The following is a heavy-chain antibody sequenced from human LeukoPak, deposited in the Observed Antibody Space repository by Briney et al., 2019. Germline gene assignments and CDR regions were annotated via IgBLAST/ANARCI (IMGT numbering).Heavy chain of an antibody. J-gene: IGHJ4*02. V-gene: IGHV4-4*07. Sequence: PSETLSLTCTVSGGSISSYYWSWIRQPAGKGLEWIGRIYYSGSTNYNPSLKSRVTISVDTSKNQFSLKLSSVTAADTAVYYCASSDSSSWYPFDYWGQGTLVTVSS. CDR3: ASSDSSSWYPFDY. CDR1: GGSISSYY. CDR2: IYYSGST. D-gene: IGHD6-13*01.